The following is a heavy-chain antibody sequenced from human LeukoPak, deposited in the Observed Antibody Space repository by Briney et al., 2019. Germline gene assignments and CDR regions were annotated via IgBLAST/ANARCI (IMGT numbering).Heavy chain of an antibody. CDR3: ARAGTTRYYFDY. J-gene: IGHJ4*02. D-gene: IGHD1-1*01. CDR1: GGTFSSYA. CDR2: IIPIFGTA. V-gene: IGHV1-69*13. Sequence: ASVKVSCKASGGTFSSYAISWVRQAPGQGLEWMGGIIPIFGTANYAQKFQGRVTITADESTSTACMELSSLRSEDTAVYYCARAGTTRYYFDYRGQGTLVTVSS.